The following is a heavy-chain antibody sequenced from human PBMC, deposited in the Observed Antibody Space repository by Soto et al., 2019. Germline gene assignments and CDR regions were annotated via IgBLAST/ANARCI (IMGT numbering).Heavy chain of an antibody. V-gene: IGHV1-3*01. CDR1: GYTFTRSG. CDR2: INAGNGNT. CDR3: ARGPGGPDGPGDY. D-gene: IGHD2-15*01. J-gene: IGHJ4*02. Sequence: ASVKVSCKASGYTFTRSGISWVRQAPGQGLEWMGWINAGNGNTKYSQKFQGRVTITRDTSASTAYMELSSLRSEDTAVYYCARGPGGPDGPGDYWGQGTLVTVSS.